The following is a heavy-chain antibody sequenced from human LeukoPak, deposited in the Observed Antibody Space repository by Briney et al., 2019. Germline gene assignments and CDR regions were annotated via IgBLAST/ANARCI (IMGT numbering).Heavy chain of an antibody. CDR3: ARAPRRTTVTTFYYMDV. CDR2: MNPNSGNT. D-gene: IGHD4-11*01. J-gene: IGHJ6*03. CDR1: GYTFTNYD. V-gene: IGHV1-8*01. Sequence: GASVKVSCKASGYTFTNYDINWVRQATGQGLEWMGWMNPNSGNTGYAQKFQGRVTMTRNTSMSTAYMELSSLRSEDTAVYYCARAPRRTTVTTFYYMDVWGKGTTVTVSS.